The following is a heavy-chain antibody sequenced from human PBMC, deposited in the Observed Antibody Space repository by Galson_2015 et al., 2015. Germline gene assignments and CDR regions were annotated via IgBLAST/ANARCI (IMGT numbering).Heavy chain of an antibody. CDR2: ISSSSPM. CDR1: GFTFSNYS. CDR3: AKVWADGAYWFFDP. D-gene: IGHD3-16*01. V-gene: IGHV3-48*02. Sequence: SLRLSCAASGFTFSNYSMNWVRQAPGKGLEWVSYISSSSPMHYADSVKGRFTISRDNAKNSLYLQMRSLRDEDTSVYYCAKVWADGAYWFFDPWGRGTLVTVSS. J-gene: IGHJ2*01.